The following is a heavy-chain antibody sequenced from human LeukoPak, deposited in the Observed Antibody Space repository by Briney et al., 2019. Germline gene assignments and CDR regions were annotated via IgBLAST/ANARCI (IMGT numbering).Heavy chain of an antibody. Sequence: SQTLSLTCTVSGDSINSGGYFWSWIRQHPGKGLEWIGYIYYSGTTYFNPSLKSRVTISVDTSKNQFSLKLSSVTAADTAVYYCARVKRDPYSSILYWGQGTLVTVSS. J-gene: IGHJ4*02. CDR2: IYYSGTT. CDR1: GDSINSGGYF. CDR3: ARVKRDPYSSILY. V-gene: IGHV4-31*03. D-gene: IGHD6-13*01.